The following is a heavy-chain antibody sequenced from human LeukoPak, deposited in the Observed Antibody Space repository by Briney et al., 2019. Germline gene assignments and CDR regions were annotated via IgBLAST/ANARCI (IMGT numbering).Heavy chain of an antibody. D-gene: IGHD1-26*01. CDR3: AKKGSWISDAFDI. Sequence: GGSLRLSCAASGFTFSSYAMHWVRQAPGKGLEWVAVISYDGSNKYYADSVKGRFTISRDNSKNTLYLQMNSLRAEDTAVYYCAKKGSWISDAFDIWGQGTMVTVSS. CDR1: GFTFSSYA. V-gene: IGHV3-30*04. J-gene: IGHJ3*02. CDR2: ISYDGSNK.